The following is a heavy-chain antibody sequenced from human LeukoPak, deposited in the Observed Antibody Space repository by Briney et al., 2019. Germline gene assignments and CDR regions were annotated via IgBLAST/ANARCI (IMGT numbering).Heavy chain of an antibody. Sequence: SETLSLTCTVSGGSISSYYWSWIRQPAGKGLEWIGRIHTSGSTNYNPSLKSRVTMSVDTSKNQFSLKLSSVTAADTAVYYCAREDRYCSGGSCYSWGQGTLVTVSS. CDR1: GGSISSYY. CDR2: IHTSGST. J-gene: IGHJ4*02. V-gene: IGHV4-4*07. CDR3: AREDRYCSGGSCYS. D-gene: IGHD2-15*01.